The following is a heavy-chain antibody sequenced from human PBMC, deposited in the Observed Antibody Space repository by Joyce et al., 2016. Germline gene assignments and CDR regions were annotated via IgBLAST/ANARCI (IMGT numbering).Heavy chain of an antibody. CDR3: AKILTATYGSGWFLDY. J-gene: IGHJ4*02. CDR1: GLTLSNYG. D-gene: IGHD6-25*01. Sequence: QVQLVESGGGVVQPGRSLRLSCAASGLTLSNYGVHWVRQAPGKGLDWVAVISYDGIYKYYADSVKGRFTISRDNSKNTVFLEMNSLRTEDTAVYYCAKILTATYGSGWFLDYWGQGTLVTVSS. V-gene: IGHV3-30*18. CDR2: ISYDGIYK.